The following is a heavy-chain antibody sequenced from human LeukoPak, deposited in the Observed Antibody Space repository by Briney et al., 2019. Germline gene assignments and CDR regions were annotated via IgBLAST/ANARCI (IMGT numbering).Heavy chain of an antibody. CDR2: ISGSGGST. CDR3: ANDPYYVFWSGPPGVDAFDI. J-gene: IGHJ3*02. CDR1: GFTFSSYA. Sequence: GGSLRLSCAASGFTFSSYAMSWVRQAPGKGLEWVSAISGSGGSTYYADSVKGRFTISRDNYKNTLYLQMNSLRAEDTAVYYCANDPYYVFWSGPPGVDAFDIWGQGTMVTVSS. D-gene: IGHD3-3*01. V-gene: IGHV3-23*01.